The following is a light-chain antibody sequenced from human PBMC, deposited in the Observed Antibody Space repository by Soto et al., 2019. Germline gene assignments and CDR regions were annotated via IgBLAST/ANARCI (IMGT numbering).Light chain of an antibody. CDR1: SSNIGSYA. Sequence: QSVLTQPPSASGTPGQRVTISCSGSSSNIGSYAVNWYQQLPGTAPKLLIYSNDQRPSGVPDRFSGSKFGTSASLAIGGLQSEDEADYYCAAWDDSLTGPAVFGGRTKLTVL. CDR2: SND. J-gene: IGLJ2*01. V-gene: IGLV1-44*01. CDR3: AAWDDSLTGPAV.